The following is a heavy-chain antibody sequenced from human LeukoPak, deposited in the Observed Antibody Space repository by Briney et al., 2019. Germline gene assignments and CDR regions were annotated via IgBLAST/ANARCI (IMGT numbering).Heavy chain of an antibody. D-gene: IGHD1-14*01. V-gene: IGHV4-59*08. CDR2: IYYSGST. J-gene: IGHJ4*02. CDR1: GVSISSYY. CDR3: ARNPRRPGDYYFDY. Sequence: SETLSLTCTVSGVSISSYYWSWIRQPPGKGLEWNGYIYYSGSTNYNPSLKSRVTISVDTSKNQFSLKLSSVTAADTAVYYCARNPRRPGDYYFDYWGQGTLVTVSS.